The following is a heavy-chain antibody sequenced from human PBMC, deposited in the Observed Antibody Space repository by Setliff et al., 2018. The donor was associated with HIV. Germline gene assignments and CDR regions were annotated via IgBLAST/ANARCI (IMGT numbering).Heavy chain of an antibody. CDR1: GFTFSSYA. CDR2: ISGSGGST. J-gene: IGHJ6*03. V-gene: IGHV3-23*01. CDR3: ARGPTTVTNYYYYYMDV. D-gene: IGHD4-17*01. Sequence: PGGSLRLSCAASGFTFSSYAMAWVRQAPGKGLEWVSAISGSGGSTYYADSVKGRFTISRDNDRNSLYLQMNGLRAEDTAVYYCARGPTTVTNYYYYYMDVWGKGTTVTVSS.